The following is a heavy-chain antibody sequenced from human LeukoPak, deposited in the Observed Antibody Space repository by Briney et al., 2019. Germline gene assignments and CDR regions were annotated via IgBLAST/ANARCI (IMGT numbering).Heavy chain of an antibody. J-gene: IGHJ4*02. CDR1: GFTFSSYA. CDR3: AKDRDPGYSSSWYDY. V-gene: IGHV3-23*01. CDR2: ISGSGGST. Sequence: EGSLRLSCAASGFTFSSYAMSWVRQAPGKGLEWVSAISGSGGSTYYADSVKGRFTISRDNSKNTLYLQMNSLRAEDTAVYYCAKDRDPGYSSSWYDYWGQGTLVTVSS. D-gene: IGHD6-13*01.